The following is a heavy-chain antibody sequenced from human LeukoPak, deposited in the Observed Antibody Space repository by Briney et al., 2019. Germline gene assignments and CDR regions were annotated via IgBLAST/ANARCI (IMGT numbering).Heavy chain of an antibody. CDR3: AIRGVSARGYFDY. CDR2: IYYSGST. V-gene: IGHV4-59*12. Sequence: SETLSLTCTVSGGSISSYYWSWIRQPPGKGLEWIGYIYYSGSTNYNPSLKSRVTISVDTSKNQFSLKLSSVTAADTAVYYCAIRGVSARGYFDYWGQGTLVTVSS. CDR1: GGSISSYY. J-gene: IGHJ4*02. D-gene: IGHD6-25*01.